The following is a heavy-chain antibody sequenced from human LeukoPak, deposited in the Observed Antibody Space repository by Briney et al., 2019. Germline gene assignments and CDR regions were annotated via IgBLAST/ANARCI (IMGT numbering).Heavy chain of an antibody. CDR1: GGSISSSSYY. Sequence: SETLSLTCTLSGGSISSSSYYWGWIRHPPGKGLEWIANIYYSGSTYSNPSLKSRVTISMDTSNNQFSLTLTSVTAADTAVYYCARLVPPGWFDPWGQGTLVTVSS. V-gene: IGHV4-39*01. J-gene: IGHJ5*02. CDR2: IYYSGST. CDR3: ARLVPPGWFDP.